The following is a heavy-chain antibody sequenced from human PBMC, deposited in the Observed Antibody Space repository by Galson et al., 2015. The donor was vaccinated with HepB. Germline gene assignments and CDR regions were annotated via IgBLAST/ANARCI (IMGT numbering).Heavy chain of an antibody. J-gene: IGHJ3*02. CDR2: IYSGGST. CDR1: GFTVSSNY. V-gene: IGHV3-53*01. D-gene: IGHD2-2*01. CDR3: ARSARYCSSTSCRRGAFDI. Sequence: SLRLSCAASGFTVSSNYMSWVRQAPGKGLEWVSVIYSGGSTYYADSVKGRFTISRDNSKNTLYLQMNSLRAEDTAVYYCARSARYCSSTSCRRGAFDIWGKGQWSPSLQ.